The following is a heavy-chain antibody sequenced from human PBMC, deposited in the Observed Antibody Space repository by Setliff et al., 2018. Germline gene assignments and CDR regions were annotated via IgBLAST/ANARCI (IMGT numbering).Heavy chain of an antibody. CDR2: INHSGTT. CDR1: GGTFSDYY. J-gene: IGHJ4*02. D-gene: IGHD6-6*01. CDR3: ARGRNIAARLLDS. V-gene: IGHV4-34*01. Sequence: ASETLSLTCAAYGGTFSDYYWTWIRQPPGKGLEWIGEINHSGTTNYHPSLRSRVTISVDTSKNQFSLKVTSVTAADTSVYFCARGRNIAARLLDSWGQGTLVTVPS.